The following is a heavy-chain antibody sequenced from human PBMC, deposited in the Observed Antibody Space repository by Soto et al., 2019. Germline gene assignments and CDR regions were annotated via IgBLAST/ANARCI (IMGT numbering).Heavy chain of an antibody. D-gene: IGHD2-2*01. CDR3: ARDLLGYCISTSCYDFDY. CDR2: INAYNGNT. J-gene: IGHJ4*02. Sequence: ASVKVSCKASGYTFTNYGISWVRQAPGQGLEWMGWINAYNGNTKYAQKLQGRVTMTTDTSTSTAYMELRSLRSDDTAVYYCARDLLGYCISTSCYDFDYWGQGTLVTVSS. CDR1: GYTFTNYG. V-gene: IGHV1-18*01.